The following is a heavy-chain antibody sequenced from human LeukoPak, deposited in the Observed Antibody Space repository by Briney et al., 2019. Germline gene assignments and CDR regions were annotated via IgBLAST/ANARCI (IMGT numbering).Heavy chain of an antibody. Sequence: ASVKVSCEASGYTFTGYYMHWVRQAPGQGLEWMGWINPNSGGTNYAQKFQGRVTMTRDTSISTAYMELSRLRSDDTAVYYCARDGGYSYGVNFDYWGQGTLVTVSS. CDR2: INPNSGGT. CDR3: ARDGGYSYGVNFDY. J-gene: IGHJ4*02. CDR1: GYTFTGYY. V-gene: IGHV1-2*02. D-gene: IGHD5-18*01.